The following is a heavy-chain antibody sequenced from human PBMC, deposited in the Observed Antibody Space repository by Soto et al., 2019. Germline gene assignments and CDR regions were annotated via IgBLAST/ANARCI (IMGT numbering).Heavy chain of an antibody. CDR3: ARHGGAHYESSGYNYALDY. Sequence: PAESLNISCKSSGYSFRNNCITWVPQMPGEGLAWMARIDYYDSYKIDSPSLQGHVSFSADTSSSTAYLQWSSLRASDTAMYYCARHGGAHYESSGYNYALDYWGRGTTATVSS. J-gene: IGHJ4*02. D-gene: IGHD3-22*01. CDR1: GYSFRNNC. CDR2: IDYYDSYK. V-gene: IGHV5-10-1*01.